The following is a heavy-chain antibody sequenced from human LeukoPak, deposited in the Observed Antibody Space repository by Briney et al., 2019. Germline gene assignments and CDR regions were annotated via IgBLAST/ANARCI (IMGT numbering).Heavy chain of an antibody. CDR2: IIPIFGTI. Sequence: SVKVSCKASGGTFSTFAISWVRQAPGQGLEWMGGIIPIFGTINYAPNFRGKVTISADKSTSTAYMELNSLRAEDTAVYYCARDSMDTEAFDIWGQGTMVTVSS. D-gene: IGHD2-2*01. CDR3: ARDSMDTEAFDI. CDR1: GGTFSTFA. J-gene: IGHJ3*02. V-gene: IGHV1-69*06.